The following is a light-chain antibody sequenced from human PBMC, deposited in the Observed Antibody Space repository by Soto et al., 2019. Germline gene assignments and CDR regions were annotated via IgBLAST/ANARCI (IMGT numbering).Light chain of an antibody. Sequence: QSALTQPPSVSGSPGQSVTISCTGTSSDVGSDNRVSWYQQPPGTAPKLMIYEVSNRPSGVPDRFSGSKSGNTASLTISGLQAEDEADYYCSSYTISSTYVFGTGTKPTVL. V-gene: IGLV2-18*02. CDR1: SSDVGSDNR. CDR3: SSYTISSTYV. CDR2: EVS. J-gene: IGLJ1*01.